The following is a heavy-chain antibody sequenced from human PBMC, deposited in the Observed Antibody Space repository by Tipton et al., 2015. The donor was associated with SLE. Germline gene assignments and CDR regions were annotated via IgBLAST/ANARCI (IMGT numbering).Heavy chain of an antibody. CDR3: AMTTVTTFDY. J-gene: IGHJ4*02. Sequence: LRLSCAVYGGSFSGYYWSWIRQPPGKGLEWIGEINHSGSTNYNPSLKSRVTISVDTSKNQFSLKLSSVTAADTAVYYCAMTTVTTFDYWGQGTLVTVSS. CDR1: GGSFSGYY. D-gene: IGHD4-11*01. V-gene: IGHV4-34*01. CDR2: INHSGST.